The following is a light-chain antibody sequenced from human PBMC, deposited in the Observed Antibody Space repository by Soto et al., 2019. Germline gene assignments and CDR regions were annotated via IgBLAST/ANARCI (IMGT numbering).Light chain of an antibody. CDR1: QSVSSNY. V-gene: IGKV3-20*01. J-gene: IGKJ1*01. CDR3: QQYGSSYPWT. CDR2: GAS. Sequence: EIVLTQSPGTLSLSPGERATLSCRASQSVSSNYLAWYQQTPGQAPRLLIYGASSRATGIPDRFSGSGSGTDLTLTIRRREPEDFSVYYCQQYGSSYPWTFGQGTKVEIK.